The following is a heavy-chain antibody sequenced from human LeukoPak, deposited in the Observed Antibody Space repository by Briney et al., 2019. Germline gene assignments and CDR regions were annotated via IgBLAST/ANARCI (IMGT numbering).Heavy chain of an antibody. CDR1: GFTFSSYE. J-gene: IGHJ4*02. CDR2: ISSSGSTI. D-gene: IGHD3-10*01. V-gene: IGHV3-48*03. Sequence: GGSLRLSCAASGFTFSSYEMNWVRQAPGKGLEWVSYISSSGSTIYYADSVKGRFTISRDNAKNSLYLQMNSLRAEDTAVYYCARDVGSGRGFDYWGQGTLVTVSS. CDR3: ARDVGSGRGFDY.